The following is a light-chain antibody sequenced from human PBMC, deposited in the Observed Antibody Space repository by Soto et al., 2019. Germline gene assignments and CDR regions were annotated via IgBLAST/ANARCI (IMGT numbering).Light chain of an antibody. J-gene: IGLJ3*02. Sequence: QSALTQPASVSGSPGQSITISCTGTSSDVASYNFVSWYQQHPGKAPKVMIYEGSKRPSGVSNRFSGSKSGNTASLTISGLQAEDEGDYYCCSYAGRSTWVFGGGTKLTVL. CDR1: SSDVASYNF. V-gene: IGLV2-23*01. CDR3: CSYAGRSTWV. CDR2: EGS.